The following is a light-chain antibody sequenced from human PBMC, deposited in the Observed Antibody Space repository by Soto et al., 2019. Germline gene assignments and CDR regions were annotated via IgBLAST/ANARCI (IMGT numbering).Light chain of an antibody. CDR1: QSVSSKY. CDR2: GTS. V-gene: IGKV3-20*01. J-gene: IGKJ3*01. Sequence: EIVLTQSPGTLSLSPGERATLSCRASQSVSSKYLAWYQQKPGQAPRVLIYGTSIRASGVTERCSGGGSGTDFTLTITRLEPEDFAVYYCQQYGSSLFTFGPGTKVDFK. CDR3: QQYGSSLFT.